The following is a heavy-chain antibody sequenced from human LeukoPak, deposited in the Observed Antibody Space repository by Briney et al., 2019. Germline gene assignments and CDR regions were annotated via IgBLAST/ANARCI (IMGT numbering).Heavy chain of an antibody. CDR2: IRNKANSYTT. Sequence: GGSLRLSCAASGFTFSDYYMSWIRQAPGKGLEWVGRIRNKANSYTTEYAASVKGRFTISRDDSKNSLYLQMNSLKTEDTAVYYCARIGTNWNFDYWGQGTLVSVSS. CDR1: GFTFSDYY. J-gene: IGHJ4*02. V-gene: IGHV3-72*01. D-gene: IGHD1-20*01. CDR3: ARIGTNWNFDY.